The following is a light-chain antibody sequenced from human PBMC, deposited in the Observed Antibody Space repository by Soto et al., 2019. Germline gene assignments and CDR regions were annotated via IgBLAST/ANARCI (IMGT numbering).Light chain of an antibody. J-gene: IGKJ3*01. V-gene: IGKV3-11*01. CDR2: DAY. CDR3: QQRSNWLIS. CDR1: QSVDRY. Sequence: EVVLTQSPDTLSLSPGETATLSCRASQSVDRYVAWYQQKLGQAPRLLIYDAYTRATGIPARFSGSGSGTDFTLTISGLEPEDFAVYYCQQRSNWLISFGPGTKVDI.